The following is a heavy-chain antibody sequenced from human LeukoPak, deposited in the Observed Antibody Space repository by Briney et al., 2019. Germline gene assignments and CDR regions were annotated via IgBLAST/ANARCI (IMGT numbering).Heavy chain of an antibody. CDR3: ARYYGSGSYDY. V-gene: IGHV1-18*01. J-gene: IGHJ4*02. CDR1: GFTLSIFG. CDR2: ISAYNGNT. D-gene: IGHD3-10*01. Sequence: ASVKVSCKASGFTLSIFGIGWVRQAPGQGLEWMGWISAYNGNTNHAQKFQGRVTMTTDTSTSTAYMELRSLSSDDTAVYYCARYYGSGSYDYWGQGTLATVSS.